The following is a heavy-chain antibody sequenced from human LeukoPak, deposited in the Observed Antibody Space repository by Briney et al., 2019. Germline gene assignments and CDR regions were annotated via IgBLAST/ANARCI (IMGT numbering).Heavy chain of an antibody. D-gene: IGHD5-12*01. CDR2: IYYSGST. Sequence: PSETLSLTCSVSGDSIGSYFWNWIRQPPGKGLEWIGYIYYSGSTNYNPSLKSRVTISVDTSRNQFSLKLSSVTAADTAVYYCARRGYNHYMDVWGKGTTVTVSS. J-gene: IGHJ6*03. V-gene: IGHV4-59*08. CDR1: GDSIGSYF. CDR3: ARRGYNHYMDV.